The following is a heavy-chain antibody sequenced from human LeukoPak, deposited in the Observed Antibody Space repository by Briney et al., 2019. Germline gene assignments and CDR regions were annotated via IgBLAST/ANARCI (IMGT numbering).Heavy chain of an antibody. CDR3: ARDRSPFYYYDSSGYQDY. J-gene: IGHJ4*02. D-gene: IGHD3-22*01. CDR1: GFTFSSYW. Sequence: PGGSLRLSCAASGFTFSSYWMSWVRQAPGKGLEWVANIKQDGSEKYYVDSVKGRFTISRDNAKNSLYLQMNSLRAEDTAVYYCARDRSPFYYYDSSGYQDYWGQGTLVTVSS. CDR2: IKQDGSEK. V-gene: IGHV3-7*03.